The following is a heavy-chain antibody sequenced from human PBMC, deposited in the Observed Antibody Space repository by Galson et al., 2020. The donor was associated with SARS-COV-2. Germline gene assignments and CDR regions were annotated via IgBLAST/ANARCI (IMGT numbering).Heavy chain of an antibody. V-gene: IGHV3-23*01. CDR3: AKDLQSGITGTTIVAYYYGMDV. D-gene: IGHD1-7*01. CDR2: ISGSGGST. J-gene: IGHJ6*02. CDR1: GFTFSSYA. Sequence: GESLKISCAASGFTFSSYAMSWVRQAPGKGLEWVSAISGSGGSTYYADSVKGRFTISRDNSKNTLYLQMNSLRAEDTAVYYCAKDLQSGITGTTIVAYYYGMDVWGQGTTVTVSS.